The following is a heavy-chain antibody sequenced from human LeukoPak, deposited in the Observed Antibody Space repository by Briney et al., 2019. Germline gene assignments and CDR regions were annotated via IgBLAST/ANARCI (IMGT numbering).Heavy chain of an antibody. CDR2: LSGSGGST. V-gene: IGHV3-23*01. CDR1: GFTFSTYA. D-gene: IGHD5-12*01. CDR3: AKGGGYDSSWDYHFDY. J-gene: IGHJ4*02. Sequence: GGSLRLSCAASGFTFSTYAMSWVRQAPGKGLESVSGLSGSGGSTYSADSVKGRFTISRDNSRNTLYLQMNSLRAEDTAVYYCAKGGGYDSSWDYHFDYWGQGTLVTVSS.